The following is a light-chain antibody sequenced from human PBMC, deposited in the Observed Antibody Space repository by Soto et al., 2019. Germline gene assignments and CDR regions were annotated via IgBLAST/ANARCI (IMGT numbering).Light chain of an antibody. Sequence: EIVMTQSPATLSVSPGERATLSCRASQSVSSSLAWYQQKPGQAPRLVIYGASTRATGIPARFSGSGSGTEFTLTINSLQSEDFAVYYCQQYNNWPPITFGQGTRLEIK. V-gene: IGKV3-15*01. CDR2: GAS. CDR3: QQYNNWPPIT. CDR1: QSVSSS. J-gene: IGKJ5*01.